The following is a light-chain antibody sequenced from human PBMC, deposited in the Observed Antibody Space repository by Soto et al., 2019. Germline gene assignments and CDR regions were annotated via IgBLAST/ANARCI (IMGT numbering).Light chain of an antibody. V-gene: IGKV1-12*01. CDR1: QDIGNW. CDR2: ASS. J-gene: IGKJ1*01. Sequence: DIQMTQSPSSVSASVGDRVNITCRATQDIGNWLAWYQQKPGKAPKLLISASSRLQSGVPSRFSGSGSGTDFTLMISSLQPEDCAIYWCLQTTSFPWTFGQGTKVEIK. CDR3: LQTTSFPWT.